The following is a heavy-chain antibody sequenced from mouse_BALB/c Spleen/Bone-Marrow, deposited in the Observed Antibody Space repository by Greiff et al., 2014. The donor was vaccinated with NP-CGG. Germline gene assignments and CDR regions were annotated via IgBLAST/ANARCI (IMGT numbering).Heavy chain of an antibody. CDR2: ISDGGSYT. V-gene: IGHV5-4*02. D-gene: IGHD1-2*01. Sequence: EVKLVESGGGLVKPGGSLKLSCAASGSTFSDYYMYWVRQTPEKRLEWVATISDGGSYTYYPDSVKGRFTISRDNAKNNLYLQMSSLKSEDTAMYYCARDRRITTATYAMDYWGQGTSVTVSS. CDR1: GSTFSDYY. CDR3: ARDRRITTATYAMDY. J-gene: IGHJ4*01.